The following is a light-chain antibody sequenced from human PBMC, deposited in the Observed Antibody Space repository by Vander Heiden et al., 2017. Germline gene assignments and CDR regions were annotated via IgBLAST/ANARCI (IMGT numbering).Light chain of an antibody. CDR1: QSVLYSSNNKNY. J-gene: IGKJ4*01. V-gene: IGKV4-1*01. Sequence: DIVMTQSPDSLAVSLGERATINCKSSQSVLYSSNNKNYLAWYQQKPGQPPKLLIYWASTRESGVPDRFSGSGSGTDFTLTISSLQAEDVAVYYCQQYYSTPLTFRGGVKVEI. CDR3: QQYYSTPLT. CDR2: WAS.